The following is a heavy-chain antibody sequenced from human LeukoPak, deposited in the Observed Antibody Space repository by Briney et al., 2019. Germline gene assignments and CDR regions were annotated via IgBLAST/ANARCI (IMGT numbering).Heavy chain of an antibody. Sequence: GGSLGLSCAASGFTFRNYVIHWVRQAPGKGLEWVAVTSSDLNVKLYADSVKGRFTISRDNSRSTLYLQMNSLRPEDTAIYYCARDRPTPGYWGQGTLVTVSS. CDR2: TSSDLNVK. CDR1: GFTFRNYV. V-gene: IGHV3-30-3*01. D-gene: IGHD4-11*01. CDR3: ARDRPTPGY. J-gene: IGHJ4*02.